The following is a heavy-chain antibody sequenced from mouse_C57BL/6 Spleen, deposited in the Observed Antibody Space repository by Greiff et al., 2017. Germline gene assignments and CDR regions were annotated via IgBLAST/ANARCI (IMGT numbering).Heavy chain of an antibody. CDR3: ARLDSSGY. CDR2: IRNKANGYTT. J-gene: IGHJ2*01. CDR1: GFTFTDYY. D-gene: IGHD3-2*02. Sequence: DVKLVQSGGGLVQPGGSLSLSCAASGFTFTDYYMSWVRQPPGKALEWLGFIRNKANGYTTEYSASVKGRFTISRENSQTILYLQMNALRATDSATYYCARLDSSGYWGQGTTRTVSS. V-gene: IGHV7-3*01.